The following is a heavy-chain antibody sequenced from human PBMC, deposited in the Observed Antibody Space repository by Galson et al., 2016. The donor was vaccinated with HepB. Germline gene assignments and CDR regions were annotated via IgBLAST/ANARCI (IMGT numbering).Heavy chain of an antibody. Sequence: SVKVSCKVSGYSLSDLSMSWVRQTPGKGLEWMGVFKRDDGATIFAQKFQGRLSMTEDTSTDTAYMELSSLRSEDTAIYYCATDRAGGQEFDFWGQGTLVTVS. CDR2: FKRDDGAT. CDR3: ATDRAGGQEFDF. V-gene: IGHV1-24*01. CDR1: GYSLSDLS. J-gene: IGHJ4*02. D-gene: IGHD3-16*01.